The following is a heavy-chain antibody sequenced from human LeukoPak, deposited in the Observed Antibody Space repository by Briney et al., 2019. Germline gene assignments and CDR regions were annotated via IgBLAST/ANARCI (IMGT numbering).Heavy chain of an antibody. CDR1: GFAFISTS. Sequence: GGSLRLSCAASGFAFISTSIHWVRQAPGKGLEWLSYSSTVTGNIYYADSVKGRFAISRDNAKSSLYLQMSSLRVEDTAVYFCATTGNFYDMDVWGKGTTVTVSS. CDR2: SSTVTGNI. J-gene: IGHJ6*03. D-gene: IGHD1-1*01. V-gene: IGHV3-48*04. CDR3: ATTGNFYDMDV.